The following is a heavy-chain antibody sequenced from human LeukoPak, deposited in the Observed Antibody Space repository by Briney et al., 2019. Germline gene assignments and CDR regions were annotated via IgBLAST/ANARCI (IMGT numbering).Heavy chain of an antibody. J-gene: IGHJ4*02. Sequence: QSGGSLRLSCAASGFTFSDYAMNWVRQAPGKGLEWVSGITGGGGGTYYADSVKGRFTISRDNSKNTLYLQMNSLRADDTALYYCAKDRGSSGWSSGHPIDYWGQGTLVTVSS. CDR3: AKDRGSSGWSSGHPIDY. D-gene: IGHD6-19*01. CDR2: ITGGGGGT. CDR1: GFTFSDYA. V-gene: IGHV3-23*01.